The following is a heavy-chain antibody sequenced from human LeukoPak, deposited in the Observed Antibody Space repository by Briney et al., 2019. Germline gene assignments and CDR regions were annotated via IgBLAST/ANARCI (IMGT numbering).Heavy chain of an antibody. CDR2: IYYSGST. CDR1: GGSISSGGYY. Sequence: PSQTLSLTCTVSGGSISSGGYYWSWIRQHPGKGLEWIGYIYYSGSTYYNPSLKSRVTISVDTSKNQFSLKLSSVTAADTAVYYCARDLSGSYSTPVFDIWGQGTMVTVSS. V-gene: IGHV4-31*03. J-gene: IGHJ3*02. D-gene: IGHD1-26*01. CDR3: ARDLSGSYSTPVFDI.